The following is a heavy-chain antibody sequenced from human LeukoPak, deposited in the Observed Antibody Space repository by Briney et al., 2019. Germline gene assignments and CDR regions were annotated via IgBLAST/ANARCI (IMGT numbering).Heavy chain of an antibody. D-gene: IGHD4-17*01. V-gene: IGHV3-30*03. CDR3: ATDYGDLVCGY. J-gene: IGHJ4*02. CDR2: ISYDGSNK. CDR1: GFTFSAYG. Sequence: HSGGSLRLSCAASGFTFSAYGMHWVRQAPGKGLEWVAVISYDGSNKYYADSVKGRFTISRDNSKNTLYLQMNSLRAEDTAVYYCATDYGDLVCGYWGQGTLVTVSS.